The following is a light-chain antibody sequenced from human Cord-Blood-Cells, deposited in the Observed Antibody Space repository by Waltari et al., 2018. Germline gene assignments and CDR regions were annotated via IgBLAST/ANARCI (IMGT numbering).Light chain of an antibody. V-gene: IGKV3-11*01. CDR3: QQRSNWPPYT. CDR1: QSVSSY. CDR2: DAS. J-gene: IGKJ2*01. Sequence: EIVLTQSPATLSLSPGDRATLSCRASQSVSSYLAWYQQKPGQAPRLLIYDASNRATGIPARFSGRGSGTDFTLTISSLEPEDFAVYYCQQRSNWPPYTFGQGTKLEIK.